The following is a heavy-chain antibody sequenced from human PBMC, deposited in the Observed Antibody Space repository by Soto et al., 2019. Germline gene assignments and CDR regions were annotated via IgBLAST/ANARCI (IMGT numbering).Heavy chain of an antibody. J-gene: IGHJ4*02. CDR1: GFTFSSYG. CDR2: IWYDGSNK. D-gene: IGHD3-9*01. CDR3: ARVPANWPYYDILTGPLRTFDY. Sequence: GGSLRLSCAASGFTFSSYGMHWVRQAPGKGLEWVAVIWYDGSNKYYADSVKGRFTISRDNSKNTLYLQMNSLRAEDTAVYYCARVPANWPYYDILTGPLRTFDYWGQGTLVTVSS. V-gene: IGHV3-33*01.